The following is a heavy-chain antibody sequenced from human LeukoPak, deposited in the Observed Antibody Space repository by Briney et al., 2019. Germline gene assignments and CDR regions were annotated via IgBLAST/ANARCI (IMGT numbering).Heavy chain of an antibody. CDR3: ARESSLSLSAFDI. CDR2: INPNNGGT. CDR1: GYTFTGHY. V-gene: IGHV1-2*02. Sequence: GASVKVSCKASGYTFTGHYMHWVRQAPGQGLEWVGWINPNNGGTNYAQKFQGRVTMTRDTSIGTAYMELSSLRSDDTAVYYCARESSLSLSAFDIWGQGTMVTVSS. J-gene: IGHJ3*02.